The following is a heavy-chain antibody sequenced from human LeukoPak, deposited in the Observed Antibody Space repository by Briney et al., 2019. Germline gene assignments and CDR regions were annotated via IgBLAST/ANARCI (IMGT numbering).Heavy chain of an antibody. J-gene: IGHJ4*02. Sequence: GESLNISCKGSGYTFTNYWIGWVRQMPGKGLEWMGIIDPGDSDTRYSPSFQGQVTISADKSISTAYLQWSSLKASDTAMYYCARGTGYKMFDYWGQGTLVTVSS. CDR2: IDPGDSDT. CDR3: ARGTGYKMFDY. D-gene: IGHD5-24*01. CDR1: GYTFTNYW. V-gene: IGHV5-51*01.